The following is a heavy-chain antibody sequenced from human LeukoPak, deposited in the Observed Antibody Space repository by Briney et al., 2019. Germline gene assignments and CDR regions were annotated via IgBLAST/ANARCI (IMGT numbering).Heavy chain of an antibody. J-gene: IGHJ6*02. Sequence: PGGSLRLSCAASGFTFSSYSMNWVRQAPGKGLEGVSSISSSSSYIYYADSVKGRFTISRDNAKNSLYLQMNSLRAEDTAVYYCARTGLSMVRGVLYYYYGMDVWGQGTTVTVSS. CDR2: ISSSSSYI. V-gene: IGHV3-21*01. CDR1: GFTFSSYS. CDR3: ARTGLSMVRGVLYYYYGMDV. D-gene: IGHD3-10*01.